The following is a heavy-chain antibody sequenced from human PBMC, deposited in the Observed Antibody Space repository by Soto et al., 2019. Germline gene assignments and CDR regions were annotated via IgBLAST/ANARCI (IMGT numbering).Heavy chain of an antibody. CDR1: GFTFSNAW. Sequence: EVQLVESGGALVKPGGSLRLSCAASGFTFSNAWMSWVRQAPGKGLEWVGRIRNKGDGGTADYDAPVKGRFTISRDDSKKTLYLQMDSLKTEDTAVYYCPTSLFRWLRDFWGQGTLVTVSS. V-gene: IGHV3-15*02. CDR3: PTSLFRWLRDF. D-gene: IGHD3-9*01. CDR2: IRNKGDGGTA. J-gene: IGHJ4*02.